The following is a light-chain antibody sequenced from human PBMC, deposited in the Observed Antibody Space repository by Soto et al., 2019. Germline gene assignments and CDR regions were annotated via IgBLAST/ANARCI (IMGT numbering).Light chain of an antibody. J-gene: IGKJ1*01. CDR3: QQYNSYSMT. CDR1: QGIGKD. Sequence: AIEMTQSPASLSASLGDTVTITCRASQGIGKDLAWFQQRPGKAPKLLIYNASRLHSGVPSRFSGSGSGTDFTLTISSLQPEDFETYYCQQYNSYSMTFGQGTKVDIK. V-gene: IGKV1-13*02. CDR2: NAS.